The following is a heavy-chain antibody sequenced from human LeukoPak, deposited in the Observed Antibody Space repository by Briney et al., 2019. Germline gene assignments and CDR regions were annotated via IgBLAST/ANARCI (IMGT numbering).Heavy chain of an antibody. J-gene: IGHJ4*02. CDR1: GFTFSSYS. Sequence: GGSLRLSCAASGFTFSSYSMNWVRQAPGKGLEWVSSISSSSSYIYYADSVKGRFTISRDNAKNSLYLQMNSLRAEDTAVYYCARDGEGYSSSWEFDHWGQGTLVTVSS. CDR3: ARDGEGYSSSWEFDH. V-gene: IGHV3-21*01. D-gene: IGHD6-6*01. CDR2: ISSSSSYI.